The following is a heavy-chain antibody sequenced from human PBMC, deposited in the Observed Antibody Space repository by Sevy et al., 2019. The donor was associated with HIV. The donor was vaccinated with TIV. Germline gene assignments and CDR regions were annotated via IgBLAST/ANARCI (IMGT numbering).Heavy chain of an antibody. J-gene: IGHJ4*02. D-gene: IGHD1-1*01. V-gene: IGHV3-48*02. CDR2: ISSSSSTI. CDR1: GFTFSRSS. Sequence: GGSLRLSCSASGFTFSRSSKDWVRQAPGKGLEWVSYISSSSSTIYYTDSVKGRFTISRDNAKNSLYLQINSLRDEDTAVYFCARHFRGTGIDNWGQGTLVTVSS. CDR3: ARHFRGTGIDN.